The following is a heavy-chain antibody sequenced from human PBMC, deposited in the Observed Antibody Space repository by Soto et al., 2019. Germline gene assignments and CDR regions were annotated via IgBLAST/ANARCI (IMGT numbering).Heavy chain of an antibody. CDR1: GFTLSSYA. Sequence: PGGSLRLSCAASGFTLSSYAMSWVRQAPGKGLEWVSAISGSGGSTYYADSVKGRFTISRDNSKNTLYLQMNSLRAEDTAVYYCAKDRGPWTRIYYFWGQGTLVTVSS. J-gene: IGHJ4*02. CDR2: ISGSGGST. V-gene: IGHV3-23*01. D-gene: IGHD2-15*01. CDR3: AKDRGPWTRIYYF.